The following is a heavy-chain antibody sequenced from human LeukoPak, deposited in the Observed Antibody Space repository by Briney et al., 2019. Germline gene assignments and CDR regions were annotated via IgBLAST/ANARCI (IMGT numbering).Heavy chain of an antibody. V-gene: IGHV4-59*08. J-gene: IGHJ4*02. CDR3: ARQKDSGTYPFDY. CDR1: GVSLSSDY. CDR2: IYYSGST. D-gene: IGHD1-26*01. Sequence: SETLSLTCTVSGVSLSSDYWSWIRQPPGKGLEWIGSIYYSGSTNYNPSLKSRVTISVDTSKNQFSLKLSSVTAADTAVYYCARQKDSGTYPFDYWGRGTLVTVSS.